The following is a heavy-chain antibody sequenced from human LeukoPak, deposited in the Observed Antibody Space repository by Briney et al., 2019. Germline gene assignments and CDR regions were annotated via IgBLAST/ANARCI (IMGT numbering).Heavy chain of an antibody. J-gene: IGHJ6*03. CDR1: GYTFTGYY. Sequence: GASVKVSCNASGYTFTGYYMHWVRHAPGQGLGWMGWINPNSGGTNYAQKFQGRVTMTRDTSISTAYMELSRLRSDDTAVYYCARSRLSPYYYYYMDVWGKGTTVTVSS. D-gene: IGHD3-16*01. CDR3: ARSRLSPYYYYYMDV. CDR2: INPNSGGT. V-gene: IGHV1-2*02.